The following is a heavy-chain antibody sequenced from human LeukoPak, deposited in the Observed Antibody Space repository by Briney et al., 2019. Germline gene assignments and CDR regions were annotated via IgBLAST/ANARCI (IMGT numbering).Heavy chain of an antibody. V-gene: IGHV3-21*01. CDR2: ISSSSSYI. CDR1: GFTFSKYG. CDR3: ARPHYYGSGSYRYYFDY. D-gene: IGHD3-10*01. Sequence: GTSLRLSCAASGFTFSKYGMHWVRQAPGKGLEWVSSISSSSSYIYYADSVKGRFTISRDNAKNSLHLQMNSLRAEDTAVYYCARPHYYGSGSYRYYFDYWGQGTLVTVSS. J-gene: IGHJ4*02.